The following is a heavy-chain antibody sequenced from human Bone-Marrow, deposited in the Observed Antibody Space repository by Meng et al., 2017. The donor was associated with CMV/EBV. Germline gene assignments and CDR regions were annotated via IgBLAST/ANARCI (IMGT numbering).Heavy chain of an antibody. V-gene: IGHV3-21*01. Sequence: GGSLRLSCAASGFTFSSYSMNWVRQAPGKGLEWVSSISSSSYIYYADSVKGRFTISRDNAKNSLYLQMNSLRAEDTAVYYCASVDYSNSYYYYYGMDVRGQGTTVTVSS. D-gene: IGHD4-11*01. CDR3: ASVDYSNSYYYYYGMDV. J-gene: IGHJ6*02. CDR1: GFTFSSYS. CDR2: ISSSSYI.